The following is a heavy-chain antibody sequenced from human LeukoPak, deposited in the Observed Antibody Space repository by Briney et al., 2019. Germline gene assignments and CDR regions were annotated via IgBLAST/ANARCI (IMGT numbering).Heavy chain of an antibody. CDR2: INHSGST. D-gene: IGHD5-18*01. CDR3: ARRGYSYGPRYYYYMDV. CDR1: GGSFSGYY. J-gene: IGHJ6*03. V-gene: IGHV4-34*01. Sequence: SETLSLTCAVYGGSFSGYYWSWIRRPPGKGLEWIGEINHSGSTNYNPSLKSRVTISVDTSKNQFSLKLSSVTAADTAVYYCARRGYSYGPRYYYYMDVWGKGTTVTVSS.